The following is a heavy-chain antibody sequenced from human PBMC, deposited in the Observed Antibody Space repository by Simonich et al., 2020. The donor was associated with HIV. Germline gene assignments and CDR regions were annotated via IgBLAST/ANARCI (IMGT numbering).Heavy chain of an antibody. Sequence: QVQLQQWGAGLLKPSETLSLTCAVYGGSFSGYYWSRIRQPPGKGLEWIGEINHSGITNYKSSLNRRATISVDKSKNQFSLKLSSVTAADTAIYYCARRDRELILYFDYWGQGNLVTVSS. D-gene: IGHD3-3*01. CDR3: ARRDRELILYFDY. CDR2: INHSGIT. CDR1: GGSFSGYY. V-gene: IGHV4-34*01. J-gene: IGHJ4*02.